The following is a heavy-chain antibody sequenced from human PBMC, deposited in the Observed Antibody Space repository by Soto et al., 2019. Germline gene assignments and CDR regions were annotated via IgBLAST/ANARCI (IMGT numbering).Heavy chain of an antibody. CDR1: GFTFSSYS. V-gene: IGHV3-21*01. J-gene: IGHJ6*02. CDR2: ISSSSYI. CDR3: ARDLLGPYRDYYYYYGMDV. Sequence: PGGSLRLSCAASGFTFSSYSMNWVRQAPGKGLEWVSSISSSSYIYYADSVKGRFTISRDNAKNSLYLQMNSLRAEDTAVYYCARDLLGPYRDYYYYYGMDVWGQGTTVTVSS. D-gene: IGHD4-4*01.